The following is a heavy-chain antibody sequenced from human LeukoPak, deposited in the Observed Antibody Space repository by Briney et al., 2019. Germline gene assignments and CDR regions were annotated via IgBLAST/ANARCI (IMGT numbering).Heavy chain of an antibody. CDR2: INPNSGGT. Sequence: WASVKVSCKSSGYTFTGYHMHWLRPPPAQGLEWMGWINPNSGGTNYGQKFQGWVTMPRGTSISTADMELSRLRSDDTAVYYCARDSYNWTHERGQGVDYWGQGTLVTVSA. CDR1: GYTFTGYH. V-gene: IGHV1-2*04. J-gene: IGHJ4*02. CDR3: ARDSYNWTHERGQGVDY. D-gene: IGHD1-1*01.